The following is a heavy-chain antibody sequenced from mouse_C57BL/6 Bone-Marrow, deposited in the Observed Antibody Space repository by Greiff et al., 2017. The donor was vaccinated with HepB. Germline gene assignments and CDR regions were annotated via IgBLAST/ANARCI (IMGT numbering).Heavy chain of an antibody. D-gene: IGHD2-5*01. Sequence: QVQLQQSGAELVRPGTSVKMSCKASGYTFTNYWIGWAKQRPGHGLEWIGDIYPGGGYTNYNEKFKGKATLTADKSSSTAYMQFSSLTSEDSAIYYCARKSNYVYYAMDYWGQGTPVTVSS. J-gene: IGHJ4*01. CDR2: IYPGGGYT. V-gene: IGHV1-63*01. CDR1: GYTFTNYW. CDR3: ARKSNYVYYAMDY.